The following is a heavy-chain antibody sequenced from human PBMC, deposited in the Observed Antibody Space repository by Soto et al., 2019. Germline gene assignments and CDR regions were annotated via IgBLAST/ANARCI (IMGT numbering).Heavy chain of an antibody. CDR2: INHSGST. CDR1: GGSFSGYY. CDR3: ARVRRSGDYYYYGMDV. V-gene: IGHV4-34*01. D-gene: IGHD6-25*01. J-gene: IGHJ6*02. Sequence: SETLSLTCAVYGGSFSGYYWSWIRQPPGKGLEWIGEINHSGSTNYNPSLKSRVTISVDTSKYQFSLKLSSVTAADTAVYYCARVRRSGDYYYYGMDVWGQGTTVTVSS.